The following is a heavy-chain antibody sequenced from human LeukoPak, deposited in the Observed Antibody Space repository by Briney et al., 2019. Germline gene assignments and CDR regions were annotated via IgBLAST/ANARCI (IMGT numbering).Heavy chain of an antibody. CDR2: IYTSGST. J-gene: IGHJ3*02. CDR3: ARATIVLQDSSGYLDWVRSGLNAFDI. CDR1: GGSISSGSYY. Sequence: PSETLSLTCTVSGGSISSGSYYWSWIRQPAGKGLEWIGRIYTSGSTNYNPSLKSRVTISVDTSKNQFSLKLSSVTAADTAVYYCARATIVLQDSSGYLDWVRSGLNAFDIWGQGTMVTVSS. D-gene: IGHD3-22*01. V-gene: IGHV4-61*02.